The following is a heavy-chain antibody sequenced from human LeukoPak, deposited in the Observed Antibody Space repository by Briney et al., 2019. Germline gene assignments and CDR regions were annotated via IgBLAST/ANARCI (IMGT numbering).Heavy chain of an antibody. D-gene: IGHD2-21*02. Sequence: PGGSLRLSCAASGFTFNTYGVHWVRQAPGKGLEWLAVISYDGSNTYYADSVKGRFTISRDNSKNTVSLQMNSPRAEDTAVYYCAKGDSYFDYWGQGTLVTVSS. CDR3: AKGDSYFDY. CDR2: ISYDGSNT. J-gene: IGHJ4*02. CDR1: GFTFNTYG. V-gene: IGHV3-33*03.